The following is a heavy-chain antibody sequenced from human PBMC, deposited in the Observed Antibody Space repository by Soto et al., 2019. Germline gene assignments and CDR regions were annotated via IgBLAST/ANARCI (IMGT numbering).Heavy chain of an antibody. Sequence: VQFVQSGVEVKKPGASVKVSCKASGYTFISYNIHWVRQAPGQRLEWMAWISAGNGNTKYSQKFQGRVTITRDTSASTAYMELSSLRSEATAVYYCARGFGSSWFDYWGQGSLVSVSS. V-gene: IGHV1-3*01. D-gene: IGHD6-13*01. J-gene: IGHJ4*02. CDR1: GYTFISYN. CDR3: ARGFGSSWFDY. CDR2: ISAGNGNT.